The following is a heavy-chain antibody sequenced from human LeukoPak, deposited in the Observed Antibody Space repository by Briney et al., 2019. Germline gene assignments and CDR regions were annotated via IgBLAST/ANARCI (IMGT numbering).Heavy chain of an antibody. CDR3: ARRSTLRSPFDY. CDR1: GYSFISFW. J-gene: IGHJ4*02. V-gene: IGHV5-51*01. Sequence: GESLKISCKGSGYSFISFWIGWVRQMPGKGLEWMGIIYPGDSDTRYSPSFQGQVTISADKSITTAYLQWSSLKASDTAMYYCARRSTLRSPFDYWGQGTLVTVSS. CDR2: IYPGDSDT. D-gene: IGHD5-12*01.